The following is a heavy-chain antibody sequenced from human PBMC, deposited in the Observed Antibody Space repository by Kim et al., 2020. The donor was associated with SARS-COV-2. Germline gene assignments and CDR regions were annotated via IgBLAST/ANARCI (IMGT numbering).Heavy chain of an antibody. CDR3: ARDSMAGTGYYYYGMDV. Sequence: LKSRVTISVDTSKTQFSLKLSSVTAADTAVYYCARDSMAGTGYYYYGMDVWGQGTTVTVSS. J-gene: IGHJ6*02. V-gene: IGHV4-31*02. D-gene: IGHD6-19*01.